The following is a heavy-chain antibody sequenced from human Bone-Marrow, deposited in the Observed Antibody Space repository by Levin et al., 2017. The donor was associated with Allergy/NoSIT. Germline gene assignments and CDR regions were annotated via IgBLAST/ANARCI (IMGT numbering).Heavy chain of an antibody. Sequence: GESLKISCAVSGFSLSNYEMDWVRQAPGKGLEWVAYISSSGSFIKYADSVQGRFTISRDNSKNTLYLHMNSLGAEDTARYYCAKIRHPRGYYDNAFDVWGQGTLVTVSS. J-gene: IGHJ3*01. CDR2: ISSSGSFI. V-gene: IGHV3-48*03. CDR1: GFSLSNYE. CDR3: AKIRHPRGYYDNAFDV. D-gene: IGHD1-26*01.